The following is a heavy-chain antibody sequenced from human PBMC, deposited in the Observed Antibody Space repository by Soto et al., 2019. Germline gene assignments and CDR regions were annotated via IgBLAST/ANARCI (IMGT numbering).Heavy chain of an antibody. CDR2: IYYDGSNE. V-gene: IGHV3-33*01. CDR3: ARGRGSGRFYQLDY. J-gene: IGHJ4*02. Sequence: PGGSLRLSCAASGFTFSNHGMHWVRQAPGKGLEWVARIYYDGSNEYYADSVKGRFTISRDNSKNTVYLQMNSLRVEDTAVYYCARGRGSGRFYQLDYWGQGTLVTVSS. D-gene: IGHD1-26*01. CDR1: GFTFSNHG.